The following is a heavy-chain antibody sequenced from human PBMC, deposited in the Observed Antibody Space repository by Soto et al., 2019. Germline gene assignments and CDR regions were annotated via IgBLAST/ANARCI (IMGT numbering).Heavy chain of an antibody. J-gene: IGHJ6*02. CDR2: ISPYNGTT. CDR3: ARDGERDTGLNFYYYLHGMDA. Sequence: ASVEVSCTASGYTFTTYGIRWVRQAPGQGLEWMGWISPYNGTTKYAEKFQGEMTMTTDTATSTAYMDLRSLRSDGTAVYYCARDGERDTGLNFYYYLHGMDAWGQGTRVTSP. CDR1: GYTFTTYG. V-gene: IGHV1-18*04. D-gene: IGHD1-1*01.